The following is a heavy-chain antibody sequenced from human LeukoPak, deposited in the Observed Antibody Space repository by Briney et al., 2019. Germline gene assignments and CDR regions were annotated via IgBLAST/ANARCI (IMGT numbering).Heavy chain of an antibody. CDR2: ISGSGTTI. CDR1: GFTFSSFS. Sequence: GGSLRLSCAASGFTFSSFSMNWVRQAPGKGLEWVSYISGSGTTIYYADSVKGRFTISRDNAKKSLYLQMNSLSDDDTALYYCARGVGAFDYWGQGSLVTASS. CDR3: ARGVGAFDY. V-gene: IGHV3-48*02. D-gene: IGHD1-26*01. J-gene: IGHJ4*02.